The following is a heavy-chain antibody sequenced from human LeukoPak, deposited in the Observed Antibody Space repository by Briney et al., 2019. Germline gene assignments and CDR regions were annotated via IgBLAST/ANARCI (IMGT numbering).Heavy chain of an antibody. Sequence: SETLSLTCAVYGGSFSGYYWSWIRQPPGKGLEWIGEINHSGSTNYNPSLKSRVTISVDTSKNQFSLKLSPVTAADTAVYYCARGRRYYYDSSGWSYYFDYWGQGTLVTVSS. J-gene: IGHJ4*02. CDR2: INHSGST. D-gene: IGHD3-22*01. CDR3: ARGRRYYYDSSGWSYYFDY. V-gene: IGHV4-34*01. CDR1: GGSFSGYY.